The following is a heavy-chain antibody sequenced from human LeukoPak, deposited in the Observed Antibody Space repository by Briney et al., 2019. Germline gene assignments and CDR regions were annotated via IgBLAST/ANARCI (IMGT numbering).Heavy chain of an antibody. CDR2: ISSSSSYI. CDR3: ARDSPSAYYFDY. CDR1: GFTFSSYS. V-gene: IGHV3-21*01. Sequence: GGSLRLSCAASGFTFSSYSMNWVRQAPGKGLEWVSSISSSSSYIYYADSVKGRFTISRDNAKNPLYLQMNSLRAEDTAVYYCARDSPSAYYFDYWGQGTLVTVSS. J-gene: IGHJ4*02. D-gene: IGHD6-19*01.